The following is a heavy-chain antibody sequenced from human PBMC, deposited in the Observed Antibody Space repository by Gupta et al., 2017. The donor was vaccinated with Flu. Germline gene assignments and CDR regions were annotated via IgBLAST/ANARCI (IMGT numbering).Heavy chain of an antibody. CDR3: ARDRSSGWEEGDFDY. D-gene: IGHD6-19*01. J-gene: IGHJ4*02. V-gene: IGHV4-38-2*02. CDR2: IYHSGST. Sequence: QVQLQESGPGLVKLSETLSLTCAVSGYSISSGYYWGWIRQPPGKGLEWIGSIYHSGSTYYNPSLKSRVTITVDTSKNQFSLKLSSVTGADTAVYYCARDRSSGWEEGDFDYWGQGTLVTVSS. CDR1: GYSISSGYY.